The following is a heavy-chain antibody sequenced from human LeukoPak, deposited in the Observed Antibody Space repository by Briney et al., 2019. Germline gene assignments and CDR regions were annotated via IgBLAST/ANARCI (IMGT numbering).Heavy chain of an antibody. CDR3: ASSLVSQYENWFHP. D-gene: IGHD6-6*01. J-gene: IGHJ5*02. CDR2: IDGGGSRT. CDR1: GFTFSSYE. Sequence: GGSLRLSCAASGFTFSSYEMNWVRQAPGKGLEWVAHIDGGGSRTNYADSVKGRFTISRDNAKNTLYLEMNSLKVEDTAVYYCASSLVSQYENWFHPWGQGTQVIVSS. V-gene: IGHV3-74*01.